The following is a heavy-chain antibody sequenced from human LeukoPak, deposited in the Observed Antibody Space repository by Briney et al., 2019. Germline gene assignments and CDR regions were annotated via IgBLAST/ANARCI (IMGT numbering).Heavy chain of an antibody. V-gene: IGHV4-34*01. CDR2: INHSGST. J-gene: IGHJ4*02. Sequence: ASETLSLTCAVYGGSFSGYYWSWIRQPPGKGLEWIGEINHSGSTNYNPSLKSRVTISVDTSKNQFSLKLSSVTAADTDVYYCARGYKKATYYDFWSGYYFDYWGQGTLVTVSS. CDR3: ARGYKKATYYDFWSGYYFDY. D-gene: IGHD3-3*01. CDR1: GGSFSGYY.